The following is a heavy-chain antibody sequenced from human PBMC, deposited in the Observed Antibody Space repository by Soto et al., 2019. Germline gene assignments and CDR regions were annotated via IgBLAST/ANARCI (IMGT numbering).Heavy chain of an antibody. CDR3: AATYFYDSSGYFSY. V-gene: IGHV3-48*03. J-gene: IGHJ4*02. CDR1: GFTFSSYE. CDR2: ISSRDGTI. D-gene: IGHD3-22*01. Sequence: EVQLVESGGDLVQPGGSLRLSCVASGFTFSSYEMNWVRQAPGKGLEWVSYISSRDGTIYYADSVKGRFTISRDNAKNFLSPQMNNLRDEDTAIYYCAATYFYDSSGYFSYWGQGTRVTVSS.